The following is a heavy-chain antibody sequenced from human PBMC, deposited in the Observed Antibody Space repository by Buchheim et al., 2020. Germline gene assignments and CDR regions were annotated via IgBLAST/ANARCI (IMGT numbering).Heavy chain of an antibody. J-gene: IGHJ6*02. CDR3: ARDQYSYGDYYYYGMDV. CDR1: GFTFSSYG. CDR2: IWYDGSNK. V-gene: IGHV3-33*01. D-gene: IGHD5-18*01. Sequence: QVQLVESGGGVVQPGRSLRLSCAASGFTFSSYGMHWVRQAPGKGLEWVAVIWYDGSNKYYADSVKGRFTISRDNSKNTLYLQMNSLRAEDTAVYYCARDQYSYGDYYYYGMDVWGQGTT.